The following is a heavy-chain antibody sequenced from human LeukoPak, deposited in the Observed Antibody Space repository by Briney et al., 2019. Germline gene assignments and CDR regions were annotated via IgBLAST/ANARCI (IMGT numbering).Heavy chain of an antibody. D-gene: IGHD2-15*01. V-gene: IGHV4-34*01. CDR3: AGDCSGGSCFSY. CDR1: GGSFSGYY. Sequence: SETLSLTCAVYGGSFSGYYWRWIRQPPGKGLEWIGEINHSGSTNYNPSLKSRVTISVDTSKNQFSLKLSSVTAADTAVYYCAGDCSGGSCFSYWGQGTLVTVSS. CDR2: INHSGST. J-gene: IGHJ4*02.